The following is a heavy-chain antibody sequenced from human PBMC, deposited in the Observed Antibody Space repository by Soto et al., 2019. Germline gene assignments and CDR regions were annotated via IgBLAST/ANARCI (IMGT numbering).Heavy chain of an antibody. CDR1: WVSLGVHG. D-gene: IGHD2-15*01. J-gene: IGHJ5*02. Sequence: SEPLSLRTPVDWVSLGVHGWRWISSQKRTGLEWIGEINHSGSTNYNPSLKSRVTISVDTSKNQFSLKLSSVTAADTAVYYCARVPLVVAAHRRLYNWFDPWGQGTLFSGPS. CDR3: ARVPLVVAAHRRLYNWFDP. CDR2: INHSGST. V-gene: IGHV4-34*01.